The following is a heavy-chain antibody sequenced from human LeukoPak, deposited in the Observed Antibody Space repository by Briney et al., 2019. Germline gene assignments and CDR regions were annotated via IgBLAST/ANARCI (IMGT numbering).Heavy chain of an antibody. D-gene: IGHD3-10*01. CDR1: GYTFTSYY. CDR2: IWYDGSNK. V-gene: IGHV3-33*01. Sequence: GASVKVSCKASGYTFTSYYMHWVRQAPGKGLEWVAVIWYDGSNKYYADSVKGRFTISRDNSKNTLYLQMNSLRAEDTAVYYCARELNMVRGVLDYWGQGTLVTVSS. J-gene: IGHJ4*02. CDR3: ARELNMVRGVLDY.